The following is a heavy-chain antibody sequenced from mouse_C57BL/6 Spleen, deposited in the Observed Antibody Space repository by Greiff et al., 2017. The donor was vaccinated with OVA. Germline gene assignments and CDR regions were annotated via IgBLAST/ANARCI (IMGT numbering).Heavy chain of an antibody. CDR2: IYPSDSET. V-gene: IGHV1-61*01. J-gene: IGHJ2*01. CDR1: GYTFTSYW. CDR3: ARSYYYGGSHYFDY. D-gene: IGHD1-1*01. Sequence: QVQLQQPGAELVRPGSSVKLSCKASGYTFTSYWMDWVKQRPGQGLEWIGNIYPSDSETHYNQKFKDKATLTVDKSSSTAYMQLSSLTSEDSAVYYCARSYYYGGSHYFDYWGQGTTLTVSS.